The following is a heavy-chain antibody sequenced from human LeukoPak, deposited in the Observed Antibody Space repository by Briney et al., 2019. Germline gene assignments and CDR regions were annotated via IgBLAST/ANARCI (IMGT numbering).Heavy chain of an antibody. J-gene: IGHJ6*04. CDR1: GFTFSSYG. Sequence: GGSLRLSCAASGFTFSSYGMHWVRQAPGKGLEWVAVISYDGSNKYYADSVKGRFTISRDNSKNALYLQMNSLRAEDTAVYYCAELGITMIGGVWGKGTTVTISS. CDR2: ISYDGSNK. V-gene: IGHV3-30*18. D-gene: IGHD3-10*02. CDR3: AELGITMIGGV.